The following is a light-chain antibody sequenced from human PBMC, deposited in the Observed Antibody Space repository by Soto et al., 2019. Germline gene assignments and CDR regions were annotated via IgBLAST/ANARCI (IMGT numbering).Light chain of an antibody. Sequence: AIQLTQSPSSLSASVGDRVTITCRASQGFSSALAWYQQKPGKTPKRLIYHASSLESGVPSRFSGSGSGTDFTLPISCLQHEDFATYYCQQFYTYPHTFCGGTKVEI. CDR3: QQFYTYPHT. J-gene: IGKJ4*01. CDR1: QGFSSA. CDR2: HAS. V-gene: IGKV1-13*02.